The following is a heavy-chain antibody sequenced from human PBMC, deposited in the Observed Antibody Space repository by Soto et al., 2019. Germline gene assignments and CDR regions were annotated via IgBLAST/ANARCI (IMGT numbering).Heavy chain of an antibody. CDR3: ARLGSSGSYYLLG. Sequence: PSETLSLTCTVSGGSISSSSYYWGWIRQPPGKGLEWIGSSYYSGSTYYNPSLKSRVTISVDTSKNQFSLKLSSVTAADTAVYYCARLGSSGSYYLLGWGQGTLVTVSS. CDR1: GGSISSSSYY. V-gene: IGHV4-39*01. J-gene: IGHJ4*02. D-gene: IGHD1-26*01. CDR2: SYYSGST.